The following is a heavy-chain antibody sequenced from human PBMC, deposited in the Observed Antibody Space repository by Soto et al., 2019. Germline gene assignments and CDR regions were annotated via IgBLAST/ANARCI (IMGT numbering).Heavy chain of an antibody. Sequence: SETLSLTCTVSGGSISSYYWSWIRQPAGKGLEWIGRIYTSGSTNYNPSLESRVTMSVDTSKNQFSLKLSSVTAADTAVYYCARTVEEVAGTPLYDFDYWGQGTLVTVSS. CDR1: GGSISSYY. D-gene: IGHD6-19*01. J-gene: IGHJ4*02. CDR2: IYTSGST. CDR3: ARTVEEVAGTPLYDFDY. V-gene: IGHV4-4*07.